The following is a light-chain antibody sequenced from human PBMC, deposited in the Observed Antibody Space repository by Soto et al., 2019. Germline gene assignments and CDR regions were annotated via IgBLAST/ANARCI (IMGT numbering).Light chain of an antibody. CDR3: SSYTSSSTLV. Sequence: QSALTQPASVSGSPGQSITISCTGTSSDVGGYNYVSWYQQHPGKAPKLMIYEVSNRPSGVSNRFSGSKSGNTASLTISGLQAADEADYYCSSYTSSSTLVFGGGTKLPS. CDR1: SSDVGGYNY. J-gene: IGLJ3*02. CDR2: EVS. V-gene: IGLV2-14*01.